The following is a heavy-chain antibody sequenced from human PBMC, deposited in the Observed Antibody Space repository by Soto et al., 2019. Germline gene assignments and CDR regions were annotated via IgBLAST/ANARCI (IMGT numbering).Heavy chain of an antibody. CDR2: IIHTGST. J-gene: IGHJ4*02. D-gene: IGHD2-2*01. CDR3: APQVVPTATKKP. Sequence: SETLSLTCAVFGGSFSGYYWSWIRQPPGKGLEWIGEIIHTGSTNYNPSLKSRVTMSIDTSKKQFSLKLSSVTAADTAVYYCAPQVVPTATKKPWGQGTLVPVSS. V-gene: IGHV4-34*12. CDR1: GGSFSGYY.